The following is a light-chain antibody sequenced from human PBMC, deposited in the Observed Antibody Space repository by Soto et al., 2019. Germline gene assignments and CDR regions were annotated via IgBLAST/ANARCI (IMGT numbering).Light chain of an antibody. V-gene: IGLV2-14*01. CDR1: SSDVGGYNY. CDR3: SSYTSSSTLL. J-gene: IGLJ2*01. Sequence: QSVLTQPASVSGSPGQSITISCTGTSSDVGGYNYVSWYQQHPGKAPKLMIYDVSNRPSGVCNRFSGSKSGNTASLTISGLQAEDEADYYCSSYTSSSTLLFGGGTKLTVL. CDR2: DVS.